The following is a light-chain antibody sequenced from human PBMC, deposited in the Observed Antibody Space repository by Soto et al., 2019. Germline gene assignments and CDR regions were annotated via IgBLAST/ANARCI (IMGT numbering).Light chain of an antibody. V-gene: IGLV1-47*01. J-gene: IGLJ3*02. CDR1: SSNIGSYT. CDR3: ASWDGSLSGWV. CDR2: RNN. Sequence: QSVLTQPPSASGTPGQRVTISCSGSSSNIGSYTVNWYQQLPGTAPKLLIYRNNQRPSGVPDRFSGSKSGTSASLAISGLRSEDEADYYCASWDGSLSGWVFGGGTKLTVL.